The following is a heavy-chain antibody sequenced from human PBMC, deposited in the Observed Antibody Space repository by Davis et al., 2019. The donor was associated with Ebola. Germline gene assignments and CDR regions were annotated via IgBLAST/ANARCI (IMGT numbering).Heavy chain of an antibody. CDR1: GFVFSDFS. CDR3: ARDRFFAFDF. D-gene: IGHD3/OR15-3a*01. J-gene: IGHJ4*02. CDR2: ITKGSAAI. V-gene: IGHV3-48*02. Sequence: PAGSLRLSCAASGFVFSDFSMNWVRQAPGKGLEWITYITKGSAAIHYADSVKGRFTVSRDNAKNSVFLQMSSLRDEDSAVYYCARDRFFAFDFWSQGVHVSVSS.